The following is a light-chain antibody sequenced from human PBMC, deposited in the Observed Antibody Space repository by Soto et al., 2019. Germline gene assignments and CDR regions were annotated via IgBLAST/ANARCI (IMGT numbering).Light chain of an antibody. CDR1: ESLITKA. J-gene: IGKJ5*01. V-gene: IGKV3-20*01. CDR3: QQYGSS. CDR2: GAS. Sequence: EIVLTQSPGTLSLSPGETATVSCRATESLITKALAWYQQKPGQAPRLLIYGASSRATGIPDRFSGSGSGTDFTLTISRLEPEDFAVYYCQQYGSSFGQGTRLEIK.